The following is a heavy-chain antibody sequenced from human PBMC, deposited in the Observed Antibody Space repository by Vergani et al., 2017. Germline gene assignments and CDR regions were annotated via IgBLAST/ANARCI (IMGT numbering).Heavy chain of an antibody. D-gene: IGHD3-22*01. CDR2: ISSSSSTI. CDR1: GFTFSSYS. V-gene: IGHV3-48*01. CDR3: ARDYYDSSGPGPLGY. J-gene: IGHJ4*02. Sequence: EVQLVESGGGLVKPGGSLRLSCAASGFTFSSYSMNWVRQAPGKGLEWVSYISSSSSTIYYADSVKGRFTISRDNSKNTLYLQMNSLRAEDTAVYYCARDYYDSSGPGPLGYWGQGTLVTVSS.